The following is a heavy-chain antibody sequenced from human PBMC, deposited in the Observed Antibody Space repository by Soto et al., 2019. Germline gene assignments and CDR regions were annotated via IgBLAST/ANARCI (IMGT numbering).Heavy chain of an antibody. CDR2: INAGNGNT. Sequence: ASVKVSCKASGYTFTSYYMHWVRQAPGQRLEWMGWINAGNGNTKYSQKFQGRVTITRDTFASTAYMELSSLRSEDTAVYYCARAWVVVTAPDYWGQGILVTAPQ. J-gene: IGHJ4*02. D-gene: IGHD2-21*02. CDR1: GYTFTSYY. V-gene: IGHV1-3*01. CDR3: ARAWVVVTAPDY.